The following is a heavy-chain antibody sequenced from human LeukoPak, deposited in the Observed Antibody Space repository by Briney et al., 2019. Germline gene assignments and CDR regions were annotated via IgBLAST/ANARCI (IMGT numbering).Heavy chain of an antibody. D-gene: IGHD3-10*01. Sequence: PSQTLSLTCTVSGGSISSGSYYWSWIRQPAGKGLEWIGRIYTSGSTNYNPSLKSRVTISVDTSKSQFSLKLSSVTAADTAVYYCARETYYYGSGSYYNPWGQGTLVTVSS. CDR1: GGSISSGSYY. J-gene: IGHJ5*02. CDR3: ARETYYYGSGSYYNP. CDR2: IYTSGST. V-gene: IGHV4-61*02.